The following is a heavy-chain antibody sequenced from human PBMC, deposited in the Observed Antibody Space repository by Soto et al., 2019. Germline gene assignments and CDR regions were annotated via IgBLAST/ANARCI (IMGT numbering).Heavy chain of an antibody. J-gene: IGHJ4*01. D-gene: IGHD3-16*01. Sequence: SVMVSWNASGYPFTRYGIRRVRQAPGQGLEWMGWISAYNGNTNYAQKLQGRVTMTTDTYTSTAYIEMRSPRYDDTAAYYCARDLLGGPECGYWG. CDR3: ARDLLGGPECGY. CDR2: ISAYNGNT. V-gene: IGHV1-18*01. CDR1: GYPFTRYG.